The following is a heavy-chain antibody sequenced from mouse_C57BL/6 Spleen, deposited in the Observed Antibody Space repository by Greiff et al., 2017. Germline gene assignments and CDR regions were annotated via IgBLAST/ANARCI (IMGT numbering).Heavy chain of an antibody. CDR2: IDPSDSYT. CDR1: GYTFTSYW. J-gene: IGHJ3*01. Sequence: QVQLQQPGAELVMPGASVKLSCKASGYTFTSYWMHWVKQRPGQGLEWIGEIDPSDSYTNYNQKFKGKSTLTVDKSSSTAYMQLSSLTSEDSAVYYCASGYSSSYFAYWGQGTLVTVSA. V-gene: IGHV1-69*01. D-gene: IGHD1-1*01. CDR3: ASGYSSSYFAY.